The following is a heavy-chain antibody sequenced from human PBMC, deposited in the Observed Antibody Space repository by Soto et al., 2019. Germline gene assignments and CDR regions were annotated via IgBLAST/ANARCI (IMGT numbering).Heavy chain of an antibody. CDR3: ARVVYSSSKRFLARWFDP. V-gene: IGHV4-30-4*01. J-gene: IGHJ5*02. Sequence: SETLSLTCTVSGGSISSGDYYWSWIRQPPGKGLEWIGYIYYSGNTYYNPSLKSRVTISVDTSKNHFSLKLTSVTAADTAVYYCARVVYSSSKRFLARWFDPWGQGTLVTVSS. CDR1: GGSISSGDYY. CDR2: IYYSGNT. D-gene: IGHD6-6*01.